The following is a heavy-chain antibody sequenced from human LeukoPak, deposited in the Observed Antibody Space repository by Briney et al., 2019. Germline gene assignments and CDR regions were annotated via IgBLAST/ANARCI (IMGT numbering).Heavy chain of an antibody. Sequence: SETLSLTCAVYGGSFSGYYWSWIRQPPGKGLEWIGEISHSGSANYNPSLKSRVTISVDTSESQFSLKLNSVTAADTAVYYCARDGGVDMGYSSGSFGAFDIWGQGTMVTVSS. J-gene: IGHJ3*02. CDR1: GGSFSGYY. V-gene: IGHV4-34*01. D-gene: IGHD5-18*01. CDR3: ARDGGVDMGYSSGSFGAFDI. CDR2: ISHSGSA.